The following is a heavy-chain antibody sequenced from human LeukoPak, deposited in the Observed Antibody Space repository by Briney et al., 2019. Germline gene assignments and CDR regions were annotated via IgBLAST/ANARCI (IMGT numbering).Heavy chain of an antibody. V-gene: IGHV1-18*01. J-gene: IGHJ5*02. CDR1: GYTFTSYG. Sequence: ASVKVSFKASGYTFTSYGISWVRQAPGQGLEWMGWISAYNGNTNYAQKLQGRVTMTTDTSTSTAYMELRSLRSDDTAVYYCARGHTRPYYDFWSGTQINWFDPWGQGTLVTVSS. CDR3: ARGHTRPYYDFWSGTQINWFDP. CDR2: ISAYNGNT. D-gene: IGHD3-3*01.